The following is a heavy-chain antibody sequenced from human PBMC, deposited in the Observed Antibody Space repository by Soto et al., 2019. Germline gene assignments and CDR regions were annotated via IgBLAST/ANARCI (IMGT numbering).Heavy chain of an antibody. CDR2: IYYSGST. J-gene: IGHJ6*03. CDR1: GGSISSYY. V-gene: IGHV4-59*01. CDR3: ARDSLDYYYYYMDV. Sequence: SETLSLTCTVSGGSISSYYWSWIRQPPGKGLEWIGYIYYSGSTNYNPSLKSRVTISVDTSKNQFSLKLSSVTAADMAVYYCARDSLDYYYYYMDVWGKGTTVTVSS.